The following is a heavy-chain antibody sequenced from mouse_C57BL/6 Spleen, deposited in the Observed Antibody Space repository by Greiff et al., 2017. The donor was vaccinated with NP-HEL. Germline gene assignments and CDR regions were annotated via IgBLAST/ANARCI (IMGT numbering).Heavy chain of an antibody. J-gene: IGHJ2*01. CDR1: GYSITSGYY. D-gene: IGHD1-2*01. V-gene: IGHV3-6*01. Sequence: DVQLQESGPGLVKPSQSLSLTCSVTGYSITSGYYWNWIRQFPGNKLEWMGYISYDGSNNYNPSLKNRISITRDTSKNQFFLKLNSVTTEDTATYYCARAHYDGYFDYWGQGTTLTVSS. CDR3: ARAHYDGYFDY. CDR2: ISYDGSN.